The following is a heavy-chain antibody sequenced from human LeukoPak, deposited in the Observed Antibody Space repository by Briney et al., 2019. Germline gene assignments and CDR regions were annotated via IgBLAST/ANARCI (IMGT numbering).Heavy chain of an antibody. CDR1: GYTFTSYD. Sequence: GASVKVSCKASGYTFTSYDINWVRLATGQGLEWMGWMNPNSGNTGYAQKFQGRVTMTRNTSISTAYMELSSLRSEDTAVYYCARTPDRLRSSSWLYWYFDLWGRGTLVTVSS. CDR2: MNPNSGNT. J-gene: IGHJ2*01. D-gene: IGHD6-13*01. V-gene: IGHV1-8*01. CDR3: ARTPDRLRSSSWLYWYFDL.